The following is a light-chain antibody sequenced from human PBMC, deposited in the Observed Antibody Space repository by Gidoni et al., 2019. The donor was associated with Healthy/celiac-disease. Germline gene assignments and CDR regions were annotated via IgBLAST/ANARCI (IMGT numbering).Light chain of an antibody. CDR1: SSNIGSNT. CDR3: AAWDDSLNGYV. CDR2: SNN. Sequence: HSVLTQPPPASGTPGPRVTISCSGSSSNIGSNTVNWYQQLPGTAPKLLIYSNNQRPSGVPDRFSGSKSGTSASLAISGLQSEDEADYYCAAWDDSLNGYVFGTGTKVTVL. J-gene: IGLJ1*01. V-gene: IGLV1-44*01.